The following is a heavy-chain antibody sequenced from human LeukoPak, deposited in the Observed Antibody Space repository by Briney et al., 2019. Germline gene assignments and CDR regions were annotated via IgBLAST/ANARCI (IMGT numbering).Heavy chain of an antibody. J-gene: IGHJ1*01. CDR1: GFTFTSNA. CDR2: LTGSGGST. Sequence: GGSLRLSCTASGFTFTSNAMSWVRQAPGKGLEWVSSLTGSGGSTYYADSVKGRFTISRDNSKNTLHLQMNSLRAGDTAVYYCAKGGISEAGLQDWGQGTLVTVSS. V-gene: IGHV3-23*01. D-gene: IGHD6-13*01. CDR3: AKGGISEAGLQD.